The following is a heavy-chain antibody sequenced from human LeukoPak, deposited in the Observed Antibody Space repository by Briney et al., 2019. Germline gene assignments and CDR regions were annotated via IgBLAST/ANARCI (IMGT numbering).Heavy chain of an antibody. D-gene: IGHD4-11*01. V-gene: IGHV3-7*01. Sequence: GGSLRLSCAASGFTFSSYWMSWVRQAPGKGLEWVANIKQDGSVKYYVDSVKGRFTISRDNAKSSLYLQMSSLRAEDTAVYYCARDLGGTLTTSFFDSWGQGTLVTVSS. CDR2: IKQDGSVK. J-gene: IGHJ4*02. CDR1: GFTFSSYW. CDR3: ARDLGGTLTTSFFDS.